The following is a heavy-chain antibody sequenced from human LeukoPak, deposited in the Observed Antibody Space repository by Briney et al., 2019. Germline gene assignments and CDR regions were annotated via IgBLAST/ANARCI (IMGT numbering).Heavy chain of an antibody. V-gene: IGHV1-2*02. J-gene: IGHJ3*02. CDR1: GYTFTDYY. CDR2: INPNSGDT. CDR3: ARDRNFGSEFTNAFDI. D-gene: IGHD2-15*01. Sequence: ASVKVSCKASGYTFTDYYMHWVRQAPGQGLEWMGWINPNSGDTNYPQKFQGRITMTRETSIGTAYMEQSRLGCDDTAVYYCARDRNFGSEFTNAFDIWGQGTIVTVSS.